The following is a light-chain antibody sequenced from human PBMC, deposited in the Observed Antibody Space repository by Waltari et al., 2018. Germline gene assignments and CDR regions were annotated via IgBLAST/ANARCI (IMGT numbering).Light chain of an antibody. CDR2: TNN. V-gene: IGLV1-44*01. CDR1: RSNIGSNT. CDR3: ATCDDSLTGVV. J-gene: IGLJ3*02. Sequence: QTVLTQPPSVSGNTGQRASISCSGGRSNIGSNTVNWYRQLPGTAPKLLISTNNLRPSGVPDRVSGSKSGTSASLAISGLQPEDEADYYCATCDDSLTGVVFGGGTKLTVL.